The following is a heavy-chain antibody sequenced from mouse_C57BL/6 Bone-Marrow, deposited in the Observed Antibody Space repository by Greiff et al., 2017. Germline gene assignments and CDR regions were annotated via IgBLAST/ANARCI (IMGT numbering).Heavy chain of an antibody. V-gene: IGHV5-2*01. CDR1: EYEFPSHD. J-gene: IGHJ3*01. D-gene: IGHD2-3*01. CDR3: ATVMVTTWVFAY. CDR2: INSDGGST. Sequence: EVKLMESGGGLVQPGESLKLSCESNEYEFPSHDMSWVRKTPEKRLELVAAINSDGGSTYYPDTMERRFIISRDNTKKTLYMQMSSLRSEDTALYYCATVMVTTWVFAYWGQGTLVTVSA.